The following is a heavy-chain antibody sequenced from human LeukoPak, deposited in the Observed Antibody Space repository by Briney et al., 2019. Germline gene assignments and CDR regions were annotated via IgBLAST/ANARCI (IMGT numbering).Heavy chain of an antibody. CDR2: ISSSGSSI. CDR3: ARTLVGATN. V-gene: IGHV3-48*03. D-gene: IGHD1-26*01. J-gene: IGHJ4*02. CDR1: GVTFSSNE. Sequence: GGSLRLSCAASGVTFSSNEMNWVRQAPGKGPEWVSYISSSGSSIYYADSVKGRFTISRDNAKNSLYLQMNSLRAEDTAVYYCARTLVGATNWGPGTLVTVSS.